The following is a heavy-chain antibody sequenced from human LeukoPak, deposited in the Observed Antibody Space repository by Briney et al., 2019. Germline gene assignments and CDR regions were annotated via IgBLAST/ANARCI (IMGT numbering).Heavy chain of an antibody. CDR2: VDPEDGET. V-gene: IGHV1-69-2*01. Sequence: ASVKVSCKVSGYTFTDYYMHWVQQAPGKGLEWMGLVDPEDGETIYAEKFQGRVTITADTSTDTAYMELSSLRSEDTAVYYCATVRSGYVSSGYLFDYWGQGTLSPSPQ. D-gene: IGHD3-22*01. CDR1: GYTFTDYY. J-gene: IGHJ4*02. CDR3: ATVRSGYVSSGYLFDY.